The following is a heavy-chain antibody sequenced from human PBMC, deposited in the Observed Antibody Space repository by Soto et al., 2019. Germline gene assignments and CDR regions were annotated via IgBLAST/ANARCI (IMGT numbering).Heavy chain of an antibody. J-gene: IGHJ6*02. D-gene: IGHD2-2*02. CDR1: GYSFTSYW. V-gene: IGHV5-10-1*01. CDR2: IDPSDSYT. Sequence: GESLKISCKGSGYSFTSYWISWVRQMPGKGLEWMGRIDPSDSYTNYSPSFQGHVTISADKSISTAYLQWSSLKASDTAMYYCARLGHCSSTSCYRGDYYYYGMDAWGQGTTVTVSS. CDR3: ARLGHCSSTSCYRGDYYYYGMDA.